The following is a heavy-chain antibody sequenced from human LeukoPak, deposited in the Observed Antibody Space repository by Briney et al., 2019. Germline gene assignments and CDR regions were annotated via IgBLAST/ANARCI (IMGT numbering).Heavy chain of an antibody. D-gene: IGHD3-3*01. J-gene: IGHJ4*02. V-gene: IGHV4-39*07. CDR2: IYYSGST. CDR1: GGSISSSSYY. Sequence: SETLSLTCTVSGGSISSSSYYWGWIRQPPGKGLEWIGSIYYSGSTYYNPSLKSRVTMSVDTSKNQFSLKLTSVTAADTAVYYCARSPDNWSGYYYWGQGTLVTVSS. CDR3: ARSPDNWSGYYY.